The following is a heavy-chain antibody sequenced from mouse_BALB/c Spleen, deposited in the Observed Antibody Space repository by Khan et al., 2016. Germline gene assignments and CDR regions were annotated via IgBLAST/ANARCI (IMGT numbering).Heavy chain of an antibody. CDR2: IDPANGNT. CDR3: VRPFYDGYYGFAY. V-gene: IGHV14-3*02. CDR1: GFNIKDTY. D-gene: IGHD2-3*01. J-gene: IGHJ3*01. Sequence: EVQLQESGAEFVKPGASVKLSCTAAGFNIKDTYIHWVKQSPEQGLEWIGGIDPANGNTKFDPKFQGKATITTDTSSNTAYLQLSSLTSEDTAVYYYVRPFYDGYYGFAYWGQGTLVTVSA.